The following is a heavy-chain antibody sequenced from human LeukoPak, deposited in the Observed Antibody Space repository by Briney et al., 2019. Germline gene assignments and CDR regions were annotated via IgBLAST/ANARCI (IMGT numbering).Heavy chain of an antibody. J-gene: IGHJ3*02. CDR2: IYHSGST. CDR3: ARSVGQQLHAFDI. CDR1: GGSISSGGYY. Sequence: PSETLSLTCTVSGGSISSGGYYWSWIRQPPGKGLEWIGYIYHSGSTYYNPSLKSRVTISVDRSKNQFSLKLSSVTAADTAVYYCARSVGQQLHAFDIWGQGTMVTVSS. D-gene: IGHD6-13*01. V-gene: IGHV4-30-2*01.